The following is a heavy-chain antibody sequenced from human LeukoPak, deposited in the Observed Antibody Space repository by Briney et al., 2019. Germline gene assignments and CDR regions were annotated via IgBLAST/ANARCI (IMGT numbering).Heavy chain of an antibody. CDR1: GGTFSSYA. D-gene: IGHD2-15*01. CDR2: MNPNSGNT. J-gene: IGHJ4*02. Sequence: SVKVSCKASGGTFSSYAIRWVRQAPGQGLEWMGWMNPNSGNTGYAQKFQGRVTMTRNTSISTAYMELSSLRSEDTAVYYCARGGRYSSGHQWPDYWGQGTLVTVSS. CDR3: ARGGRYSSGHQWPDY. V-gene: IGHV1-8*02.